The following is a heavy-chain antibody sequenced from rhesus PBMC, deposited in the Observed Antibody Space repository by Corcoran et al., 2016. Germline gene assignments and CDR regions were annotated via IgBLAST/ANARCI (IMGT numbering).Heavy chain of an antibody. V-gene: IGHV3-100*02. CDR3: TRDGAAARFDY. CDR2: FSERGGTI. Sequence: DVQLVESGGGLVKPGGSLRLSCVASGFTFSSYEMHWVRQAPVKGLEWGSVFSERGGTIYYADSLKGRFTISRDNAKNSLFLQMNSLRAEDTAVYYCTRDGAAARFDYWGQGVLVTVSS. D-gene: IGHD6-25*01. CDR1: GFTFSSYE. J-gene: IGHJ4*01.